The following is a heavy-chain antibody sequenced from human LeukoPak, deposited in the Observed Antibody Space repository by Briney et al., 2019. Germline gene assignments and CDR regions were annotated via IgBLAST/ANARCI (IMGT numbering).Heavy chain of an antibody. J-gene: IGHJ4*02. CDR2: ISGSGGST. D-gene: IGHD5-24*01. Sequence: GSLRLSCAASGFTFSSYAMCWVRQAPGKGLEWVSAISGSGGSTYYADSVKGRFTISRDNSKNTLYLQMNNLRAEDTAVYYCARGAGGYTDYWGQGTLVTVSS. CDR1: GFTFSSYA. CDR3: ARGAGGYTDY. V-gene: IGHV3-23*01.